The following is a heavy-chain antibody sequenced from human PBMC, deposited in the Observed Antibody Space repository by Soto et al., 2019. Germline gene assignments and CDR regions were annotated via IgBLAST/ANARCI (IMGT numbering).Heavy chain of an antibody. V-gene: IGHV4-59*01. D-gene: IGHD6-13*01. CDR3: ARKGAAASYAHYYIDV. J-gene: IGHJ6*03. CDR2: VYYSGNT. CDR1: GGSISPYY. Sequence: SETLSLTCPVSGGSISPYYWSWIRQPPGKGLEWIGYVYYSGNTNYNPSLESRVTISVDTSRNRFSLNLTSATAADTAVYYCARKGAAASYAHYYIDVWGRGTAVTVSS.